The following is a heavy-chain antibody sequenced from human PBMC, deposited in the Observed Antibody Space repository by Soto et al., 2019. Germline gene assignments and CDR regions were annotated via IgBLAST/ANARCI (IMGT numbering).Heavy chain of an antibody. CDR2: MDPNSGNT. J-gene: IGHJ5*02. D-gene: IGHD1-7*01. CDR1: GYTFTRND. CDR3: ARVPLRTNWFDP. V-gene: IGHV1-8*01. Sequence: QVQLVQSGAEVKKPGASVKVSCKASGYTFTRNDINWVRQATGQGLEWMGWMDPNSGNTGYAQKFQGRVTMTRNTSISTAYMELSSLRSEDTALYYCARVPLRTNWFDPWGQGTLVTVSS.